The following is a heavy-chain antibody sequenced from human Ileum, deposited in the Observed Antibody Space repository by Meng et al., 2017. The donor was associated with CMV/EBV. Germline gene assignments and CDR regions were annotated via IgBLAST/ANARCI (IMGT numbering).Heavy chain of an antibody. CDR1: GDSISGGGYY. V-gene: IGHV4-31*03. CDR2: IYYSGLS. Sequence: LSLTCTFSGDSISGGGYYWTWIRQPPGKGLEWIGYIYYSGLSYYSPSLKSRLTISVDKSKNQFSLKLTSVTAADTAVYYCAKKLDYWGRGTLVTVSS. CDR3: AKKLDY. J-gene: IGHJ4*02.